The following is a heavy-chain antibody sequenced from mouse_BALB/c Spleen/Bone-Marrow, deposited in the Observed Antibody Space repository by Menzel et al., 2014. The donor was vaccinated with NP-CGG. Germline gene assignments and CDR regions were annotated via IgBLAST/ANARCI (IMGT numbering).Heavy chain of an antibody. D-gene: IGHD2-3*01. CDR1: GYVFTDYW. J-gene: IGHJ4*01. CDR3: ARSDGYRDMDY. V-gene: IGHV1-80*01. CDR2: IYPGDGDT. Sequence: VQLQQSGAELVRPGSSVKISCKASGYVFTDYWMNWLRQRPGQGLEWIGRIYPGDGDTKYNGKFKGKATLTADKSSSTAYMQLSSLTSVDSAVYSCARSDGYRDMDYWGQGTSVTVSS.